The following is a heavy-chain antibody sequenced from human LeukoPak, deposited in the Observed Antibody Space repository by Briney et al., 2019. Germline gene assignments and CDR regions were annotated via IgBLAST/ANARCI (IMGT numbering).Heavy chain of an antibody. Sequence: GASVKVSCKASGGTFSSYAISWVRQAPGRGLEWMGGIIPIFGTANYAQKFQGRVTITTDESTSTAYMELSSLRSEDTAVYYCARSYDSSGYYYIAFDIWGQGTMVTVSS. D-gene: IGHD3-22*01. CDR3: ARSYDSSGYYYIAFDI. J-gene: IGHJ3*02. CDR1: GGTFSSYA. V-gene: IGHV1-69*05. CDR2: IIPIFGTA.